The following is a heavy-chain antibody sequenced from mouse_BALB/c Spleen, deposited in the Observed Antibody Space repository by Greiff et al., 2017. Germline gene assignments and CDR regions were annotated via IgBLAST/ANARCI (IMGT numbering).Heavy chain of an antibody. CDR1: GYAFTNYL. V-gene: IGHV1-54*01. D-gene: IGHD2-14*01. J-gene: IGHJ4*01. CDR2: INPGSGGT. CDR3: ARGDRYDGWSDAMDY. Sequence: QVQLQQSGAELVRPGTSVKVSCKASGYAFTNYLIEWVKQRPGQGLEWIGVINPGSGGTNYNEKFKGKATLTADKSSSTAYMQLSSLTSDDSAVYFCARGDRYDGWSDAMDYWGQGTSVTVSA.